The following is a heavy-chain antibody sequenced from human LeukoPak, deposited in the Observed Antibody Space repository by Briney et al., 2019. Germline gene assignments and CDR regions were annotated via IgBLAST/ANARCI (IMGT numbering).Heavy chain of an antibody. CDR2: MNPNSGNT. J-gene: IGHJ4*02. D-gene: IGHD6-19*01. CDR1: GYTFTSYD. Sequence: ASVKVSCKASGYTFTSYDINWVRQATGQGLEWMGWMNPNSGNTGYAQKFQGWVTMTRDTSISTAYMELSRLRSDDTAVYYCARGKQWLALDWGQGTLVTVSS. CDR3: ARGKQWLALD. V-gene: IGHV1-8*01.